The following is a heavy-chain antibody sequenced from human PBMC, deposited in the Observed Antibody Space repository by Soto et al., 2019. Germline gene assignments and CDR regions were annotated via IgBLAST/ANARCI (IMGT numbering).Heavy chain of an antibody. CDR3: GRSVVGATGEILYNAMDV. CDR2: INPASGHT. D-gene: IGHD1-26*01. V-gene: IGHV1-3*01. J-gene: IGHJ6*02. Sequence: QVQLVQSGAEVKKPGASVKVSCKASGYTFTTYALHWVRQAPGQRPEWMGWINPASGHTKYSKKFQDRVTITRDTSVSTGYMELSRLGSEDTAVYYCGRSVVGATGEILYNAMDVWGQGTTVTVSS. CDR1: GYTFTTYA.